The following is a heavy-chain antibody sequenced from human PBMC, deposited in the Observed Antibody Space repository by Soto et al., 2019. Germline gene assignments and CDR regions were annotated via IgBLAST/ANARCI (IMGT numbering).Heavy chain of an antibody. J-gene: IGHJ5*02. CDR3: AGDRGGGFDP. V-gene: IGHV4-59*01. D-gene: IGHD3-10*01. CDR1: GGSISSYY. Sequence: QVQLQESGPGPVKPSETLSLTCTVSGGSISSYYWSWIRQPPGKGLEWIGYIYYSGSTNYNPSLMSRVTISVDTSKNQFSLKLSSVTAADTAVYYCAGDRGGGFDPWGQGTLVTVSS. CDR2: IYYSGST.